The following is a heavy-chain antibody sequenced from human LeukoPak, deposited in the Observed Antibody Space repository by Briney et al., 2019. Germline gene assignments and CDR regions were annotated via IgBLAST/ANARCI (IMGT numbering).Heavy chain of an antibody. CDR1: GGSISSGSYY. CDR2: ISTSGST. Sequence: PSQTLSLTCTVSGGSISSGSYYWSWIRRPAGKGLEWIGRISTSGSTNYNPSLESRVTISVDTSKNQFFLKLSSVTAADTAVYSCARRDYDRFDYWGQGTLVTVSS. D-gene: IGHD3-22*01. CDR3: ARRDYDRFDY. V-gene: IGHV4-61*02. J-gene: IGHJ4*02.